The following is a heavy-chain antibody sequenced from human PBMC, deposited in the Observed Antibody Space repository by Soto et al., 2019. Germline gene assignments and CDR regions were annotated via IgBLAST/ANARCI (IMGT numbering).Heavy chain of an antibody. V-gene: IGHV1-46*01. J-gene: IGHJ6*02. CDR3: AKDLNWGEYYYYSYGMDV. Sequence: ASVKVSCKASGYTFTSYYMHWVRQAPGQGLEWMGIINPSGGSTSYAQKFQGRVTMTRDTSTSTVYMELSSLRSEDTAVYYWAKDLNWGEYYYYSYGMDVWGQGTTVTVSS. CDR2: INPSGGST. CDR1: GYTFTSYY. D-gene: IGHD3-16*01.